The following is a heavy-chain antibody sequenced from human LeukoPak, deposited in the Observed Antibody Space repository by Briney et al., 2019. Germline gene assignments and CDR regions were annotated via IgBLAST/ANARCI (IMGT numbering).Heavy chain of an antibody. CDR2: ISAYNGNT. V-gene: IGHV1-18*04. CDR1: GYTFTGYY. J-gene: IGHJ3*02. D-gene: IGHD3-22*01. CDR3: ASLRTTYYYDSSGYPRAQEGNDAFDI. Sequence: ASVKVSCNASGYTFTGYYMHWVRQSPGQGLEWMGWISAYNGNTNYQQKLQGRVTMTTATSTSTAYMELRSLRSDDTAVYYCASLRTTYYYDSSGYPRAQEGNDAFDIWGQGTMVTVSS.